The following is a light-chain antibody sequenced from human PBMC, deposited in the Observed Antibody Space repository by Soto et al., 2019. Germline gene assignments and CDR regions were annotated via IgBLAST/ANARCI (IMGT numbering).Light chain of an antibody. Sequence: DIVMTQSPLSLPVTPGEPASISCRSSQSLLHSNGYNYLDWYLQKPGQSPHLLIYLGSNRASGVPDRCSGSGSGTDFTLKISRVEAEYVGVYYCMQALQTPAFGRGTKVEIK. J-gene: IGKJ4*01. V-gene: IGKV2-28*01. CDR3: MQALQTPA. CDR2: LGS. CDR1: QSLLHSNGYNY.